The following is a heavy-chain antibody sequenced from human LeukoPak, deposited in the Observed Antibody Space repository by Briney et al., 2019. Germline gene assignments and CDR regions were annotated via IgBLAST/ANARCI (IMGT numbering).Heavy chain of an antibody. D-gene: IGHD2-8*01. Sequence: GGSLRLSCAPSGFTFSSNGMHWVSQAPGEGLGWGAVIWYEGSKKYYADSVKGGLTISRDNPKYTLYLQVNRLRAEDTTVYYCAKEDSVGRVFDYWGQGTLATVSS. V-gene: IGHV3-33*06. CDR1: GFTFSSNG. J-gene: IGHJ4*02. CDR2: IWYEGSKK. CDR3: AKEDSVGRVFDY.